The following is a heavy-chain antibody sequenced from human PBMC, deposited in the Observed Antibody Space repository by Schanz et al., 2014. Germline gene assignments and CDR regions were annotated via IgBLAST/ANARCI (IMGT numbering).Heavy chain of an antibody. CDR3: AKVRGDQRGAFDS. V-gene: IGHV3-7*03. D-gene: IGHD4-17*01. Sequence: EVQLVESGGGLVQPGGSLRLSCAASGFTFSTYWMSWVRQAPGKGLEWVANIKQDESERSYVDSVKGRFTISRDNAKNSLYLQMNSLRVDDTAFYFCAKVRGDQRGAFDSWGQGTLVTVSS. J-gene: IGHJ4*02. CDR1: GFTFSTYW. CDR2: IKQDESER.